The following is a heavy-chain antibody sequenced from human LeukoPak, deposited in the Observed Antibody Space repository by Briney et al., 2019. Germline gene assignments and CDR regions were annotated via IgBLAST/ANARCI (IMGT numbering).Heavy chain of an antibody. CDR3: ARAGSYGYPFDY. CDR1: GGSISSYY. D-gene: IGHD5-18*01. Sequence: PSETLSLTCTVSGGSISSYYWSWIRQPPGKGLEWIEYIYYSGSTNYNPSLKSRVTISVDTSKNQFSLKLSSVTAADTAVYYCARAGSYGYPFDYWGQGTLVTVSS. J-gene: IGHJ4*02. CDR2: IYYSGST. V-gene: IGHV4-59*01.